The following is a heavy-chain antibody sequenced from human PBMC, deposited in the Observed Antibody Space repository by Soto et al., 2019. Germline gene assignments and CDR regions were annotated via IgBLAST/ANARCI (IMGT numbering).Heavy chain of an antibody. V-gene: IGHV4-34*01. J-gene: IGHJ5*02. Sequence: SETLSLTCAVYGGSFSGYYWSWIRQPPGKGLEWIGEINHSGSTNYNPSLKSRVTISVDTSKNQFSLKLSSVTAADTAVYYCARGGRNWNYWFDPWGQGTLVTVSS. CDR3: ARGGRNWNYWFDP. CDR2: INHSGST. D-gene: IGHD1-7*01. CDR1: GGSFSGYY.